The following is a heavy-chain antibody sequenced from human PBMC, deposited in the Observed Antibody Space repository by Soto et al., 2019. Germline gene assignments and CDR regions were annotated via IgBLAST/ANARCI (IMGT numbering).Heavy chain of an antibody. Sequence: GGSLRLSCAASGFTFRTFTMNWVRQAPGKGLEWVSGIIGGDGDKFYSDTVKGRFTIYRDNSKDKLFLQMSSLRVYDTVVYYCAKDRDPDGIWTFDSWGQGTLVTVSS. J-gene: IGHJ5*01. CDR2: IIGGDGDK. V-gene: IGHV3-23*01. D-gene: IGHD3-9*01. CDR1: GFTFRTFT. CDR3: AKDRDPDGIWTFDS.